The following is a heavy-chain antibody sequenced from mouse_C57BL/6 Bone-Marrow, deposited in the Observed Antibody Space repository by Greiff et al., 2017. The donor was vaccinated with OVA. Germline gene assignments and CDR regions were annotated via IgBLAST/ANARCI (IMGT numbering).Heavy chain of an antibody. CDR3: ARRGDYYGSSYGWYFDV. D-gene: IGHD1-1*01. V-gene: IGHV3-8*01. CDR2: ISYSGST. CDR1: GYSITSDY. Sequence: EVQLQQSGPGLAKPSQTLSLTCSVTGYSITSDYWNWIRKFPGNKLEYMGYISYSGSTYYNPSLKSRISITRDTSKNQYYLQLNSVTTEDTATYYCARRGDYYGSSYGWYFDVWGTGTTVTVSS. J-gene: IGHJ1*03.